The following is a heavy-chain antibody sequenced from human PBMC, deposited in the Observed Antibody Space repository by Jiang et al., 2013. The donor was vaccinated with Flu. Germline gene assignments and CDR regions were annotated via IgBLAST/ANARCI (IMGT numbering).Heavy chain of an antibody. CDR1: GGSITSYY. J-gene: IGHJ5*02. Sequence: KPSETLSLSCTVSGGSITSYYWSWIRQPPGKGLEWIGYISYSGSTHYNPSLKSRVTISVDTSKNQVSLNLISVTAADTAVYYCARSPFYGTNSRGWFDPWGQGTLVTVSS. CDR2: ISYSGST. D-gene: IGHD4-17*01. CDR3: ARSPFYGTNSRGWFDP. V-gene: IGHV4-59*01.